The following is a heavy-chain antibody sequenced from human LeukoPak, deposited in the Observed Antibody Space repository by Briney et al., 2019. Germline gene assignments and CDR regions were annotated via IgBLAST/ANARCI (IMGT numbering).Heavy chain of an antibody. CDR3: ARGLYGDYGDY. J-gene: IGHJ4*02. Sequence: SETLSLTCTVSGGSISSGSYYWSWIRQPAGKGLEWIGRIYTSGSTNYNPSLKSRVTILVDTSKNQFSLKLSSVTAADTAVYYCARGLYGDYGDYWGQGTLVTVSS. CDR2: IYTSGST. V-gene: IGHV4-61*02. D-gene: IGHD4-17*01. CDR1: GGSISSGSYY.